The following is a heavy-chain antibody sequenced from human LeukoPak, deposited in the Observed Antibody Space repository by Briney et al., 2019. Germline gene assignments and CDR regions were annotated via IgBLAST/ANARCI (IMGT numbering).Heavy chain of an antibody. Sequence: PSETLSLTCTVSGGSISSYYWSWIRQPPGTGLEWIGYIYYSGSTNYNPSLKSRVTISVDTSKNQFSLKLSPVTAEAAAVYYCERQGGGRIQLWSDFDYWGQGTLVTVSS. J-gene: IGHJ4*02. CDR3: ERQGGGRIQLWSDFDY. V-gene: IGHV4-59*08. D-gene: IGHD5-18*01. CDR2: IYYSGST. CDR1: GGSISSYY.